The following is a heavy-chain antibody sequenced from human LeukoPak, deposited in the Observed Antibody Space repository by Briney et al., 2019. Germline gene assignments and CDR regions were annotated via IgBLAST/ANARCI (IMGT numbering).Heavy chain of an antibody. CDR3: ARVLSSNYPYYFDY. CDR2: INWNGGST. V-gene: IGHV3-20*04. Sequence: GGSLRLSCAASGFTFDDHGMSWVRQAPGKGLEWVSGINWNGGSTGYADSVKGRFTISRDNAKNSLYLQMNSLRAEDTALYYCARVLSSNYPYYFDYWGQGTLVTVSS. CDR1: GFTFDDHG. J-gene: IGHJ4*02. D-gene: IGHD5-24*01.